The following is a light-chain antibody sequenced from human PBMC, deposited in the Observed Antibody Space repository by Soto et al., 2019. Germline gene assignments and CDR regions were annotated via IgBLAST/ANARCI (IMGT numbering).Light chain of an antibody. V-gene: IGLV2-11*01. J-gene: IGLJ1*01. CDR2: GVV. CDR1: GNDVGAYNY. CDR3: CSYAGGYTYL. Sequence: QCALTQPRSVSGSPGQSVTISCTGTGNDVGAYNYVSWYQQHPGRPPKLLIYGVVRWPSGVPDRFSGSKSGNTASLTISGLQAEDEADYFCCSYAGGYTYLFGTGTKLTVL.